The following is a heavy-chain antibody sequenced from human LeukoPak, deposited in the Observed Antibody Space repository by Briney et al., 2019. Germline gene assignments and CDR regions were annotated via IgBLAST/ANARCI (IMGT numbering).Heavy chain of an antibody. V-gene: IGHV3-74*01. CDR2: LNRGGDTT. CDR3: VRGGTYWTVS. J-gene: IGHJ5*01. CDR1: GFTFSSYM. Sequence: QTGGSLRLSCAASGFTFSSYMMHWVRQAPGKGLVWVSRLNRGGDTTTYADSVKGRFTISRDNAKNTLYLQMNSLRVEDTAVYYCVRGGTYWTVSWGQGTLVNVS.